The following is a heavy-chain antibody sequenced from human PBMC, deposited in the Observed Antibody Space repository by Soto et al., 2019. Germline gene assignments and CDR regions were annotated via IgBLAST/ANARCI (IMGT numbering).Heavy chain of an antibody. CDR3: AKGDYSSSYGMDV. D-gene: IGHD6-6*01. V-gene: IGHV3-30*18. CDR1: GFTFSDYG. J-gene: IGHJ6*02. Sequence: QVQLVESGGGVVQPGRSLRLSCAASGFTFSDYGMHWLRQAPGKGLEWVAVISYDGSNKYYPDSVKGRFTISRDNSKNTLYLHMNSLRAEDTAVYYCAKGDYSSSYGMDVWGQGTTVTVSS. CDR2: ISYDGSNK.